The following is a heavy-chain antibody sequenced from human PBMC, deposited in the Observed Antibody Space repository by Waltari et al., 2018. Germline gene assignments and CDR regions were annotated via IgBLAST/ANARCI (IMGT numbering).Heavy chain of an antibody. D-gene: IGHD2-21*02. CDR3: ASQDLHGDFYRTDVFDF. Sequence: QVQLQESGPGLVKPSETLSLTCAVPGDSPNNNHWWGWRRQAPGKGLEWVGQVYGSGRTNYNPSLRGRITISAATSKTEFYLTLNSVTAADTATYFCASQDLHGDFYRTDVFDFWGRGTSVTVSS. V-gene: IGHV4-4*02. J-gene: IGHJ6*01. CDR2: VYGSGRT. CDR1: GDSPNNNHW.